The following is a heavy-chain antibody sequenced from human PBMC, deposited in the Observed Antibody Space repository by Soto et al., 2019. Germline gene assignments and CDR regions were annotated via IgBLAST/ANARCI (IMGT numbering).Heavy chain of an antibody. V-gene: IGHV3-23*01. J-gene: IGHJ4*02. CDR2: ISGSGGST. D-gene: IGHD3-22*01. CDR1: GFTFSSYA. CDR3: AKGRYYYDSSGYYHY. Sequence: PGGSLRLSCAASGFTFSSYAMSWVRQAPGKGLEWVSAISGSGGSTYYADSVKGRFTISRDNSKNTLYLQMNSLRAEDTAVYYCAKGRYYYDSSGYYHYWGQGTLVTVSS.